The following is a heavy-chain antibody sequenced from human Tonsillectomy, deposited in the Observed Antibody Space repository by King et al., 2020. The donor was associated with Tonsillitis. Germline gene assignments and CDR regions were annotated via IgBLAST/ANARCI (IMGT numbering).Heavy chain of an antibody. CDR1: GFTFSRYA. CDR3: ATYWDTTLVDDY. J-gene: IGHJ4*02. CDR2: ISASGVTT. D-gene: IGHD2/OR15-2a*01. V-gene: IGHV3-23*04. Sequence: VQLVESGGGLQQPGGSLRLSCVGSGFTFSRYAMTWVRQAPGKWLEWLSVISASGVTTFYADTVKGRFIISRDNSKNTVYLQMNNLGAEDTAIYYCATYWDTTLVDDYWGQGTLVTVSS.